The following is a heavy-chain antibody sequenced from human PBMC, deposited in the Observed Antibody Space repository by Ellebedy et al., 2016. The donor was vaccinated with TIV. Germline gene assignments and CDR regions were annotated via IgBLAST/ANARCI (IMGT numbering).Heavy chain of an antibody. CDR1: GFTFGSYW. CDR3: ARRPYSGYEVIDY. CDR2: IKQDGSEK. J-gene: IGHJ4*02. V-gene: IGHV3-7*01. D-gene: IGHD5-12*01. Sequence: PGGSLRLSCAASGFTFGSYWMSWVRQAPGKGLEWVATIKQDGSEKNYVDSVKGRLAISRDNARSSLYLQMNSLSAEDTAVYYCARRPYSGYEVIDYWGQGTLVTVSS.